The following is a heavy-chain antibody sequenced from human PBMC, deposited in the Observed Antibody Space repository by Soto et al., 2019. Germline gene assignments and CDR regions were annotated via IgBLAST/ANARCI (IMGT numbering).Heavy chain of an antibody. CDR2: IYYSGST. V-gene: IGHV4-30-4*01. CDR3: ARVGAIFGVVTDHDAFDI. D-gene: IGHD3-3*01. CDR1: GGSISSGDYY. J-gene: IGHJ3*02. Sequence: SETLSLTCTVSGGSISSGDYYWSWIRQPPGKGLERIGYIYYSGSTYYNPSLKSRVTISVDTSKSQFSLKLSSVTAADTAVYYCARVGAIFGVVTDHDAFDIWGQGTMVTVSS.